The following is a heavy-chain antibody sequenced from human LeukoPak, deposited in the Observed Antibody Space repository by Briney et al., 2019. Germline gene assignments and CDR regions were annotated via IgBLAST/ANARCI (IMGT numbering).Heavy chain of an antibody. CDR1: GFTFHGHG. D-gene: IGHD3-10*01. CDR3: VKDASYIAFDA. J-gene: IGHJ3*01. CDR2: ITWNGGSI. Sequence: GGSLRLSCVASGFTFHGHGMNWVRQAPGKGLEWVSGITWNGGSISYADSVKGRFTISRDNTKNSLYLEMTSLKVEDTALYYCVKDASYIAFDAWGLGTMVTVSS. V-gene: IGHV3-20*04.